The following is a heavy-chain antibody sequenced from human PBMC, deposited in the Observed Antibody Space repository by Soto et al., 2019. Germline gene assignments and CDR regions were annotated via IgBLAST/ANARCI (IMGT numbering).Heavy chain of an antibody. CDR3: ARVNVTLDL. D-gene: IGHD2-21*02. J-gene: IGHJ4*02. V-gene: IGHV4-39*01. CDR2: IFYSGST. Sequence: SETLSLTCPVSSGSISSTIYSWDWIRQPPGKGLEWIGSIFYSGSTYYNPSLKSRVTISVDTSKNQFSLTLTSVTAADTAVYYCARVNVTLDLWGLGTQVTVS. CDR1: SGSISSTIYS.